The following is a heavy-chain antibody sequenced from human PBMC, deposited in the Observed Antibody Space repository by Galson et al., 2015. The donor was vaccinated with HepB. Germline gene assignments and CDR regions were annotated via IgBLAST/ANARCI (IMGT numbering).Heavy chain of an antibody. Sequence: SLRLSCAASGFTFSSYAMHWVRQAPGKGLEWMVVISYDGSNKYSADSVKSRFTVSRDNSKHTLYLQVNSLRAEDTAVYYFARDGKRYYDFWSGYSNWFDPWGQGTLVTVAS. J-gene: IGHJ5*02. CDR3: ARDGKRYYDFWSGYSNWFDP. V-gene: IGHV3-30-3*01. D-gene: IGHD3-3*01. CDR1: GFTFSSYA. CDR2: ISYDGSNK.